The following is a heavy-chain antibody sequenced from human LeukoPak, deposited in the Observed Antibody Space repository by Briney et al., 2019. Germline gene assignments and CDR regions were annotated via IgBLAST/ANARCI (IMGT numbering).Heavy chain of an antibody. V-gene: IGHV4-38-2*01. CDR2: IYHSGSA. Sequence: SETLSLTCAVSSYSISSGYYWGWIRQRPGKGLEWIGSIYHSGSAYYNPSLKSRVTISVDMSKNQFSLKLSSVTAADTAVYYCARGSTMVRGILDYWGQGTLVTVSS. D-gene: IGHD3-10*01. CDR1: SYSISSGYY. J-gene: IGHJ4*02. CDR3: ARGSTMVRGILDY.